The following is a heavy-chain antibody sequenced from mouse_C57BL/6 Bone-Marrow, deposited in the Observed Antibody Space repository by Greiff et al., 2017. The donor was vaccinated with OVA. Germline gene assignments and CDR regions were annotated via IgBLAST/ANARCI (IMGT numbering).Heavy chain of an antibody. V-gene: IGHV2-5*01. J-gene: IGHJ1*03. Sequence: QVQLKESGPGLVQPSQSLSITCTVSGFSLTSYGVHWVRQSPGKGLEWLGVIWRGGSTDYNAAFMSRLSITKDNSKSQVFFKMNSLPADDTAIYYCAKKGGGTAPHPPPYWYFDVWGTGTTVTVSS. CDR1: GFSLTSYG. CDR2: IWRGGST. CDR3: AKKGGGTAPHPPPYWYFDV. D-gene: IGHD1-2*01.